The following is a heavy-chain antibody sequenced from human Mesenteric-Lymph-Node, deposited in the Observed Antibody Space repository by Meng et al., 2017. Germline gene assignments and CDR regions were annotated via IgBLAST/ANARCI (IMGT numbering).Heavy chain of an antibody. CDR3: ARGHYNKYFDF. D-gene: IGHD3-22*01. CDR2: MYFSGST. CDR1: GGSVNSGSYY. J-gene: IGHJ4*02. Sequence: GSLRLSCTISGGSVNSGSYYWSWIRQPPGKGLEWIGYMYFSGSTNYNASLKSRVTISVDTSKTHFSLTLTSVTAADTAMYYCARGHYNKYFDFWGQGTRVT. V-gene: IGHV4-61*03.